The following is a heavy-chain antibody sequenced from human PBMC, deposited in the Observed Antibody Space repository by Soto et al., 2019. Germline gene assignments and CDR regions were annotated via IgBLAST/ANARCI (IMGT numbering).Heavy chain of an antibody. J-gene: IGHJ2*01. CDR2: TYDSGST. V-gene: IGHV4-30-4*01. D-gene: IGHD4-17*01. CDR1: GGYISGGGYY. CDR3: AREIIPLTTDWYFDL. Sequence: QVQLQESGPGLVKPSETLSLTCTVSGGYISGGGYYWSWIRQPPGKGLEWIGYTYDSGSTYYNPSLKSRISISIDTSKNQFSLRLTSVTAADTAVYYCAREIIPLTTDWYFDLWGRGTLVTVSS.